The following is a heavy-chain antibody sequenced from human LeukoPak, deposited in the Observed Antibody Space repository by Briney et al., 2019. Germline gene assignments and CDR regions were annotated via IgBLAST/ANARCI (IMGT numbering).Heavy chain of an antibody. CDR3: ATDGLLWFGESPFDY. V-gene: IGHV1-46*01. Sequence: ASVKVSCKASGFTFTNYNMHWVRQAPGQGLEWMGIINPSGGSTNYAQNFQGRVTMTRDTSTSTVYMELSSLRSEDTAVYYCATDGLLWFGESPFDYWGQGTLVTVSS. CDR1: GFTFTNYN. J-gene: IGHJ4*02. CDR2: INPSGGST. D-gene: IGHD3-10*01.